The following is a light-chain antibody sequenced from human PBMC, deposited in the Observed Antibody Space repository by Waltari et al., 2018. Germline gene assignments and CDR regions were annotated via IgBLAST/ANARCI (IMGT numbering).Light chain of an antibody. J-gene: IGLJ2*01. CDR3: CSYAGNYKFV. V-gene: IGLV2-11*01. CDR1: NRDVGSDDS. Sequence: QSVLSQPRSVSGSPGQSVTISCTGTNRDVGSDDSFPWYQQNAGKAPKLVIYDAVRRPSGVPYRFSGSKYGATASLTISGLQAEDEADYYCCSYAGNYKFVFGGGTKVTVL. CDR2: DAV.